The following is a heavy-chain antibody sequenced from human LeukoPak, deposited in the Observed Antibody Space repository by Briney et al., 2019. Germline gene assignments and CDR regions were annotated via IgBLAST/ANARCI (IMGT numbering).Heavy chain of an antibody. V-gene: IGHV6-1*01. Sequence: SQTLSLTYDISGDTVSSNSAAWNWIRQSPSRGLEWLGRTYYRSKWYYDYAVSVKSRITISPDTSKNQFSLQLNSLTADDTAVYYCARGFALDFWGQGTMVTVSS. CDR2: TYYRSKWYY. J-gene: IGHJ3*01. CDR1: GDTVSSNSAA. CDR3: ARGFALDF.